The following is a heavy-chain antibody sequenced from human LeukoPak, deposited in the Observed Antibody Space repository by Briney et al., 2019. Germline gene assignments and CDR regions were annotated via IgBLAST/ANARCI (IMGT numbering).Heavy chain of an antibody. D-gene: IGHD7-27*01. CDR3: ARGPPNWGYDY. Sequence: SVKVSCKASGGTFSSYAISWVRQAPGQGLEWMGGIIPIFGTANYAQKFQDRVTMTRNTSISTAYMELSSLRSDDTAVYYRARGPPNWGYDYWGPGTLVTVSS. CDR2: IIPIFGTA. J-gene: IGHJ4*02. CDR1: GGTFSSYA. V-gene: IGHV1-69*05.